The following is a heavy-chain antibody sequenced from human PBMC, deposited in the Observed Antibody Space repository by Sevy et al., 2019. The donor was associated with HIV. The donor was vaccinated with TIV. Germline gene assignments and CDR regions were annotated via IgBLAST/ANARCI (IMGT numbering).Heavy chain of an antibody. V-gene: IGHV3-33*01. CDR1: GFTFSSYG. CDR2: IWYDGSNK. D-gene: IGHD3-22*01. CDR3: ARDYYDSSGSSSLDY. J-gene: IGHJ4*02. Sequence: GGSLRLSCAASGFTFSSYGMHWVRQAPGKGLEWVAVIWYDGSNKYYADSVKGRVTISRDNSKNTLYLQMNSLRAEDTAVYYCARDYYDSSGSSSLDYWGQGTLVTISS.